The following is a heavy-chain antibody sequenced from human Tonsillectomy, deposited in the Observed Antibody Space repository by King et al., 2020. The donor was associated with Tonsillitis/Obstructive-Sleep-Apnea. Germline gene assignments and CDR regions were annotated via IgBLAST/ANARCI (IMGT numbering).Heavy chain of an antibody. CDR3: ARGGCSSTSCYHADY. CDR2: IWYDGSNK. Sequence: VQLVESGGGVVQPGRSLRLSCAASGFTFSSYGMHWVRQAPGKGLEWVAVIWYDGSNKYYADSVKGRFTISRDNSRNTLYLQMNSLRAEDTAVYYCARGGCSSTSCYHADYWGQGTLVTVSS. D-gene: IGHD2-2*01. CDR1: GFTFSSYG. J-gene: IGHJ4*02. V-gene: IGHV3-33*01.